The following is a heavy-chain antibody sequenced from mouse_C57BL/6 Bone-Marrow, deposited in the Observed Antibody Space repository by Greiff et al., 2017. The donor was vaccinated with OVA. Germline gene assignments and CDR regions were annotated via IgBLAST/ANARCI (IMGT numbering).Heavy chain of an antibody. V-gene: IGHV2-2*01. Sequence: VQLQQSGPGLVQPSQSLSITCTVSGFSLTSYGVHWVRQSPGKGLEWLGVIWSGGSTDYNAAFISRLSISKDNSKSQVFFKMNSLQADDTAIYYCARFSYGSSYYYFDYWGQGTTLTVSS. D-gene: IGHD1-1*01. J-gene: IGHJ2*01. CDR3: ARFSYGSSYYYFDY. CDR2: IWSGGST. CDR1: GFSLTSYG.